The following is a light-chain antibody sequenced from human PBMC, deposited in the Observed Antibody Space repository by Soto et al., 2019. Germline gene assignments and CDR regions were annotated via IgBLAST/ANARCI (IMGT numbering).Light chain of an antibody. CDR3: CSYAGSSTYV. J-gene: IGLJ1*01. CDR2: EVS. CDR1: SSDVGSYNL. V-gene: IGLV2-23*02. Sequence: LTQPASVSVSPGQSLTISCTGTSSDVGSYNLVSWYQQHPGKAPKLMIYEVSKRPSGVSNRFSGSKSGNTASLTISGLQAEDEADYYCCSYAGSSTYVFGNGTKVTVL.